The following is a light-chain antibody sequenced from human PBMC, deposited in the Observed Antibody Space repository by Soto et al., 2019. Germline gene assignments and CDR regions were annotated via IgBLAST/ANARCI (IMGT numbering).Light chain of an antibody. CDR3: QQYDNWPWT. V-gene: IGKV3-15*01. CDR1: QGLGSD. J-gene: IGKJ1*01. Sequence: ETVMTQFPASLSVSPGERVTLSCRASQGLGSDLAWYQQSPGQAPRLLIYGASTRATGAPARFSGSGSGTEFTLTISSLQSEDFAVYYCQQYDNWPWTFGQGTRWIS. CDR2: GAS.